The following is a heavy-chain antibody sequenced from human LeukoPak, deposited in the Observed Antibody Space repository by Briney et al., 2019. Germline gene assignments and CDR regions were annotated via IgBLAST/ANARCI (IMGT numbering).Heavy chain of an antibody. J-gene: IGHJ5*02. CDR3: ARRAYCSGGSCYPSWFGP. V-gene: IGHV4-34*01. CDR2: INHSGST. CDR1: GGSFSGYY. D-gene: IGHD2-15*01. Sequence: SETLSLTCAVYGGSFSGYYWSWIRQPPGKGLEWIGEINHSGSTNYNPSLKSRVTISVDTSKNQFSLKLSSVTAADTAVYYCARRAYCSGGSCYPSWFGPWGQGALVTVSS.